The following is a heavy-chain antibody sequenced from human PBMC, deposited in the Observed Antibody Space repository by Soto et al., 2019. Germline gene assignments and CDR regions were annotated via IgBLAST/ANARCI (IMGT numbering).Heavy chain of an antibody. Sequence: QVQLVQSGAEMKEPGSSVKVSCKTSGGTFSSSAISWLRQAPGQGLEWMGGIIPLFRTPDYAQKFQGRVTIAADESTSTAYMELSSLRSEDTAVYYCARDNDRLQLGGNYYYMLDVWVQGTTITVSS. CDR1: GGTFSSSA. V-gene: IGHV1-69*12. J-gene: IGHJ6*02. D-gene: IGHD4-4*01. CDR3: ARDNDRLQLGGNYYYMLDV. CDR2: IIPLFRTP.